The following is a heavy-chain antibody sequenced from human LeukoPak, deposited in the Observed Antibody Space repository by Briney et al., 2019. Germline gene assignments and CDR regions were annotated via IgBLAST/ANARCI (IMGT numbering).Heavy chain of an antibody. Sequence: GGSLRLSCAASGFTSVASAMSSVRQGPGRGRERVAVITGGGESTYYADSVKGRFTISRDNSKKTLFLQVNSLRAEDTAVYFCAKNIRDQLLCGFNYWGQGIVVTVSS. D-gene: IGHD2-2*01. J-gene: IGHJ4*02. CDR3: AKNIRDQLLCGFNY. CDR2: ITGGGEST. V-gene: IGHV3-23*01. CDR1: GFTSVASA.